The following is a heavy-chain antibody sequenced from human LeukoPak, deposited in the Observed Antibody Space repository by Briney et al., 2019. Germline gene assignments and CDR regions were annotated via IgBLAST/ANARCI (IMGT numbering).Heavy chain of an antibody. V-gene: IGHV3-21*01. CDR1: GLTFSSYS. Sequence: PGGSLRLSCAASGLTFSSYSMNWVRQAPGKGLEWVSSISSSSSYIYYADSVKGRFTISRDNAKNSLYLQMNSLRAEDTAVYYCARAPSNDDIVVVPAAPYYMDVWGKGTTVTVSS. J-gene: IGHJ6*03. CDR3: ARAPSNDDIVVVPAAPYYMDV. D-gene: IGHD2-2*01. CDR2: ISSSSSYI.